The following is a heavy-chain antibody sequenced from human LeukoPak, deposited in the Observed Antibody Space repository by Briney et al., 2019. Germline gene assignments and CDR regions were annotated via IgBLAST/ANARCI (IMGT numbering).Heavy chain of an antibody. Sequence: GGSLRLSCAASGFPFSNSWMLCVRQAPGKGLEWVANIQQVGNEKYYVDSVKGRFTISRDNAKNSLYLQMDSLRAEDTAVYYCATESFYASHYWGQGTLVTVSS. CDR3: ATESFYASHY. V-gene: IGHV3-7*01. D-gene: IGHD2-8*01. CDR2: IQQVGNEK. CDR1: GFPFSNSW. J-gene: IGHJ4*02.